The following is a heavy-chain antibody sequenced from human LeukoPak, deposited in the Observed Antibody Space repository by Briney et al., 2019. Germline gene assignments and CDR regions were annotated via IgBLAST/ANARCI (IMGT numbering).Heavy chain of an antibody. CDR2: INHSGST. Sequence: SETLSLTCAVYGGSSSGYYWGWIRQPPGKGLEWIGEINHSGSTNYNPSLKSRVTISVDTSKNQFSLKLSSVTAADTAVYYCARTRIRVAYYFDYWGQGTLVTVSS. V-gene: IGHV4-34*01. CDR3: ARTRIRVAYYFDY. J-gene: IGHJ4*02. CDR1: GGSSSGYY. D-gene: IGHD2-15*01.